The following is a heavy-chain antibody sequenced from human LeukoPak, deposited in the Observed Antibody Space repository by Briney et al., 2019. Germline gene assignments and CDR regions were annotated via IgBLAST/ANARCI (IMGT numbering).Heavy chain of an antibody. CDR2: IYYSGST. V-gene: IGHV4-39*01. CDR1: GGSISSSSYY. J-gene: IGHJ4*02. CDR3: ARHYGSGSYYNDY. D-gene: IGHD3-10*01. Sequence: PSETLSLTCTVSGGSISSSSYYWGWIRQPPGKGLEWIGSIYYSGSTYYNPSLKSRVTISVDTSKNQFSLKLSSVTAADTAVYYCARHYGSGSYYNDYWGQGTLVTVSS.